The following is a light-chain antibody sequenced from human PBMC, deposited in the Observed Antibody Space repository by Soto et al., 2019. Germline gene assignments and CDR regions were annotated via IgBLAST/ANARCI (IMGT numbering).Light chain of an antibody. V-gene: IGKV1-39*01. Sequence: DIQMTQSPSTLSASVGDRVTITCRASQSITTYVNWYQQKLGKAPTLLIYAASSLQSGVPSRFSGSGSGTDFTLTISSLQPEDFATYFCQHCYSSPRTFGQGTKVEI. CDR2: AAS. CDR1: QSITTY. J-gene: IGKJ1*01. CDR3: QHCYSSPRT.